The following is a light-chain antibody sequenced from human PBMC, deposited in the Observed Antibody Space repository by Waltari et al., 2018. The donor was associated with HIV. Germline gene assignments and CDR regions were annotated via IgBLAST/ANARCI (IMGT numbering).Light chain of an antibody. CDR3: QQYGGSPIFT. V-gene: IGKV3-20*01. CDR1: ESVNRTY. Sequence: EILLTQSPGTLSLSPGERAILSCRASESVNRTYLAWYQQKPGQAPRLLITGGSNRATGIPDRFRGSGSGTDFTLTISRLEPEDFAVYYCQQYGGSPIFTFGPGTKVEIK. CDR2: GGS. J-gene: IGKJ3*01.